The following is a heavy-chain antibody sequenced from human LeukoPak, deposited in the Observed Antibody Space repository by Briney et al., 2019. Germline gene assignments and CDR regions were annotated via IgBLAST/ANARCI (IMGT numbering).Heavy chain of an antibody. J-gene: IGHJ4*02. CDR2: IYYSGST. Sequence: PSETLSLTCTVSGGSISSGGYHWSWIRQHPGKGLEWIGYIYYSGSTYYNPSLKSRVTISVDTSKNQFSLKLSSVTAADTAVYYCASAEPQQPFDYWGQGTLVTVSS. D-gene: IGHD6-13*01. V-gene: IGHV4-31*03. CDR3: ASAEPQQPFDY. CDR1: GGSISSGGYH.